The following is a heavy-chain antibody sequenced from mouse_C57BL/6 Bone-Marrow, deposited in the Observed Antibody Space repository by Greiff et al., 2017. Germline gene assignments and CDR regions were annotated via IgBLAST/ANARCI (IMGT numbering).Heavy chain of an antibody. J-gene: IGHJ3*01. CDR1: GYTFTDYN. D-gene: IGHD2-3*01. Sequence: EVQLQQSGPELVKPGASVKIPCKASGYTFTDYNMDWVKQSHGKSLAWIGDINPNNGGTIYNQTFKGKATLTVAKSSSTAYMELRSLTSEDTVVYYCARDGYFSWFAYWGQGTLVTVSA. CDR2: INPNNGGT. V-gene: IGHV1-18*01. CDR3: ARDGYFSWFAY.